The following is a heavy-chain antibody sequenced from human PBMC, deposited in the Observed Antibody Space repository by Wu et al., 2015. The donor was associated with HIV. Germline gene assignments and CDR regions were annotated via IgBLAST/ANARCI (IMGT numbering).Heavy chain of an antibody. D-gene: IGHD3-10*01. CDR2: INPKSGHT. J-gene: IGHJ5*02. V-gene: IGHV1-8*01. CDR3: ATARGTMVRGVPSRFDP. CDR1: QYTFINYD. Sequence: QVQLVQSGAEVTEPGASVMVSCKASQYTFINYDVHWVRQAAGQGLEWMGWINPKSGHTGYSQNFQGRVTLTRDTSISTAYMELSSLRSEDTAVYYCATARGTMVRGVPSRFDPWGQGTLVTVSS.